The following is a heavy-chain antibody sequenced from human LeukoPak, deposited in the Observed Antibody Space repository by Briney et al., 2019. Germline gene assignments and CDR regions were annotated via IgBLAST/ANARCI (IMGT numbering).Heavy chain of an antibody. J-gene: IGHJ5*02. Sequence: ASVKVSCKASGYTFTSYGISWVRQAPGQGLEWMGWISAYNGNTNYAQKLQGRVTMTTDTSTSTAYMELRSLRSDDTAVYYCARNLRYCSSTSCAEAPWFDPWGQGTLVTVSS. CDR2: ISAYNGNT. V-gene: IGHV1-18*01. CDR3: ARNLRYCSSTSCAEAPWFDP. D-gene: IGHD2-2*01. CDR1: GYTFTSYG.